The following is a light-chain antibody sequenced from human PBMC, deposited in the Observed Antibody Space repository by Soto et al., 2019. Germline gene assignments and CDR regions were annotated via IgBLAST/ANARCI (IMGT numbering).Light chain of an antibody. V-gene: IGKV3-20*01. Sequence: IVLTQSPCTLSLSPGDRATLSCRASQSVRSSYLAWYQQKLGQAPRLLIYGVSNRATGIPDRFSGSGSGTDFTLTISRLESEDFAVYYCQQYGTSPRTFGQGTKVEIK. J-gene: IGKJ1*01. CDR3: QQYGTSPRT. CDR1: QSVRSSY. CDR2: GVS.